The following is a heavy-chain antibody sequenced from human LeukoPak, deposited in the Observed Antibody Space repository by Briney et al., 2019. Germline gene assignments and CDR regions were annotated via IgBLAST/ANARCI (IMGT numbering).Heavy chain of an antibody. D-gene: IGHD3-22*01. CDR2: ISSDGDTT. V-gene: IGHV3-64*01. J-gene: IGHJ4*02. Sequence: AGGSLRLSCAASGLIVSSNYMSWVRQAPGKGLEYVSAISSDGDTTYYGRSVKGRFTISRDNSKNTLYLQMNSLRVEDTAVYYCANSLYYDSIGYQIDYWGQGTLVTVSS. CDR3: ANSLYYDSIGYQIDY. CDR1: GLIVSSNY.